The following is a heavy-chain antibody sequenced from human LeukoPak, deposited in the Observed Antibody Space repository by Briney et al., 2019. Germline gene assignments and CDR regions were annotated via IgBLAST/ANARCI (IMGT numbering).Heavy chain of an antibody. Sequence: SETLSLTCTVSGDSIRSYYWSWIRQPPGKGLEWIGEINHRRSANYNPSLKSRVTMSVDTSKNQFSLNLSSVTAADTAVYYCARGQFWSGYSIWGQGTLVTVSS. J-gene: IGHJ4*02. CDR3: ARGQFWSGYSI. D-gene: IGHD3-3*02. CDR2: INHRRSA. CDR1: GDSIRSYY. V-gene: IGHV4-34*01.